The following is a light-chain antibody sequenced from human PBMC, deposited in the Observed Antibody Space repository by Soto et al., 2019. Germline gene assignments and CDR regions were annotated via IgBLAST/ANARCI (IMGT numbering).Light chain of an antibody. Sequence: QSALTQPASVSGSPGQSIAISCTGTRSDVGAYNYVSWYQQHPGKAPKLMISEVTNRLSGVSDRFSGSKSGNTASLTISGLQAADEADYYCSSFTSRFTFVFGTGTKLTVL. CDR2: EVT. CDR3: SSFTSRFTFV. CDR1: RSDVGAYNY. J-gene: IGLJ1*01. V-gene: IGLV2-14*01.